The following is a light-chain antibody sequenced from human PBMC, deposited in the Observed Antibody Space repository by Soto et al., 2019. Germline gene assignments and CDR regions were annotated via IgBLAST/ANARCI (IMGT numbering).Light chain of an antibody. CDR2: EVS. CDR1: SSDVCGYNY. CDR3: RSYTSSSPYV. Sequence: QSVLTQPASLSGSPGQSITISCTGTSSDVCGYNYVSWYQQHPGKAPKLMIYEVSNRPSGVSNRFSGSKSGNTASLTISGLQAEDEADYYCRSYTSSSPYVFGTGTKVTVL. J-gene: IGLJ1*01. V-gene: IGLV2-14*01.